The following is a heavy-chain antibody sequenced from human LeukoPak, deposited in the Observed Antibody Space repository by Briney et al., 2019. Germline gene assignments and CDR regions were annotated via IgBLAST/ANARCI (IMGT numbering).Heavy chain of an antibody. CDR2: ISYDGSNK. J-gene: IGHJ6*02. V-gene: IGHV3-30*04. CDR1: GFTFSSYA. CDR3: ARTAAMVSHGMDV. Sequence: GGSLRLSCAASGFTFSSYAMHWVRQAPGKGLEWVAVISYDGSNKYYADSVKGRFTISRDNSKNTLYLQMNSLRAEDTAVYYCARTAAMVSHGMDVWGQGTTVTVSS. D-gene: IGHD5-18*01.